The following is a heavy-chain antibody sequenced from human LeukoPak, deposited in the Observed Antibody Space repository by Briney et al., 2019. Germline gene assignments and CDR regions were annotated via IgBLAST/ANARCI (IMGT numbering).Heavy chain of an antibody. D-gene: IGHD4-23*01. V-gene: IGHV3-74*01. CDR3: ARDKYGGNSNAFDI. CDR1: GFTFSSYW. CDR2: ICTYGSRT. Sequence: KPGGSLTLSCAPSGFTFSSYWMHWVRHVPGKGLVWVSRICTYGSRTTYTDYVQGRFTISRDNAKNTLYLQMNSLRAEDTAVYYCARDKYGGNSNAFDIWGQGTLVTVSS. J-gene: IGHJ3*02.